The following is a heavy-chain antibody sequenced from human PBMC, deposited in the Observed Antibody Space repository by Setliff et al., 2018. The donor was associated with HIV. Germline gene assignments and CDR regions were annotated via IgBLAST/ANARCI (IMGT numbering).Heavy chain of an antibody. D-gene: IGHD3-22*01. CDR3: AREIPYSYGGRGHPL. V-gene: IGHV4-34*01. J-gene: IGHJ4*02. Sequence: PSETLSLTCTVSGGSISSYCWNWIRQPPGMGLEWIGEVNRGRRTNYNSSLKSRVTISIDTSRNQFSLTVSSVTAADTAVYYCAREIPYSYGGRGHPLWGQGTLVTVSS. CDR1: GGSISSYC. CDR2: VNRGRRT.